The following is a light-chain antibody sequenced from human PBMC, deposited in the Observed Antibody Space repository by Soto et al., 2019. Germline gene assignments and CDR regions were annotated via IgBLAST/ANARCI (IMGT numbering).Light chain of an antibody. J-gene: IGLJ3*02. V-gene: IGLV2-23*02. Sequence: QSAPTQPASVSGSPGQSITISCTGSSTDIGNYNFVSWYQHHPGKAPQVIIYEVNKRPSGVSNRFSGSKSGNTASPTISGLQAEDEADYFCCSFAGSSTWVFGGGTQLTVL. CDR1: STDIGNYNF. CDR3: CSFAGSSTWV. CDR2: EVN.